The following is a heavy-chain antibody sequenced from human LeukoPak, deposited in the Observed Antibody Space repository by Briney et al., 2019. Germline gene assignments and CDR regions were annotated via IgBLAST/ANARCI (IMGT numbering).Heavy chain of an antibody. CDR3: TTISTPIRGAFDI. CDR2: IKSKSGGGTT. Sequence: GGSLRLSCAASGFTFSNAWMNWVRQTPGKGLEWVGRIKSKSGGGTTDYAAPVKGRFTISRDDSKNTVYLQMNSLNTEDTAAYYCTTISTPIRGAFDIWGQGTMVTVSS. J-gene: IGHJ3*02. CDR1: GFTFSNAW. D-gene: IGHD2-2*01. V-gene: IGHV3-15*01.